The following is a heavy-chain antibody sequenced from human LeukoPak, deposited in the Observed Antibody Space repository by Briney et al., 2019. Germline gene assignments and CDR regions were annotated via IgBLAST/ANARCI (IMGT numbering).Heavy chain of an antibody. V-gene: IGHV3-23*01. Sequence: GRSLRLSCAASGFTFSSYAMSWVRQAPGKGLEWVSGISGSGGRTFYADSVKGRFTISRDNSKNTLYLQMNSLRAEDTAVYYCAKDRYSGYDCLDYWGQGTLVTVSS. CDR2: ISGSGGRT. CDR3: AKDRYSGYDCLDY. D-gene: IGHD5-12*01. CDR1: GFTFSSYA. J-gene: IGHJ4*02.